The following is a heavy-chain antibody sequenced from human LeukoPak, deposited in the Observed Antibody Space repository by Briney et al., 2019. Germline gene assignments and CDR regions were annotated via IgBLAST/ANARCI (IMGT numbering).Heavy chain of an antibody. V-gene: IGHV1-8*01. Sequence: ASVKVSCKASGYTFTSYDINWVRQATGQGLEWMGWMNPNRSKTGYAQKFQGRGTMTRDTSISTAYMELSSLRYEDTAVYYCARGRGQWLARGTNWYFDLWGRGTLVTVTS. J-gene: IGHJ2*01. CDR2: MNPNRSKT. CDR1: GYTFTSYD. D-gene: IGHD6-19*01. CDR3: ARGRGQWLARGTNWYFDL.